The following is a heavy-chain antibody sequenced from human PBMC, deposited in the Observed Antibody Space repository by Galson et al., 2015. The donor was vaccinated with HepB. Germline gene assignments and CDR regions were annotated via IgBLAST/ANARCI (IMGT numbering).Heavy chain of an antibody. J-gene: IGHJ4*02. CDR2: INVYSGDT. Sequence: SVKVSCKASGYVLPKFAFNWVRQAPGQGLEWMGWINVYSGDTNYAQKFQGRLAMTTEASTDTVYMDLRGLTSEDTAIYYCATEQVDGFSSGPPQYWGQGALITVSP. V-gene: IGHV1-18*01. CDR1: GYVLPKFA. D-gene: IGHD3-3*01. CDR3: ATEQVDGFSSGPPQY.